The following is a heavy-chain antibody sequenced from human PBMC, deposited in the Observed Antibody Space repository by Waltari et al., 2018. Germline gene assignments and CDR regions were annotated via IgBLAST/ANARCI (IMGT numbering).Heavy chain of an antibody. J-gene: IGHJ4*02. CDR1: GYSITSAYW. D-gene: IGHD1-26*01. Sequence: QVQLQESGPGLVKPSETLSLTCGVSGYSITSAYWWSWFRQPPGKGLEWIASIHYTGDTHYSPSRNCRVTISADKSKNVASLRLTSVAAADTAVYDGAGHEWGLPGFWGQGTLVTVSS. CDR2: IHYTGDT. CDR3: AGHEWGLPGF. V-gene: IGHV4-38-2*01.